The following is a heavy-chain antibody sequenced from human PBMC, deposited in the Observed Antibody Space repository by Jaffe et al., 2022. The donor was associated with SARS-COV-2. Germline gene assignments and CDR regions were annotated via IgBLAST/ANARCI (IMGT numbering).Heavy chain of an antibody. D-gene: IGHD5-12*01. CDR2: INPNSGGT. V-gene: IGHV1-2*06. CDR1: GYTFTGYY. J-gene: IGHJ4*02. Sequence: QVQLVQSGAEVKKPGASVKVSCKASGYTFTGYYMHWVRQAPGQGLEWMGRINPNSGGTNYAQKFQGRVTMTRDTSISTAYMELSRLRSDDTAVYYCARVRRGYSGYEVASRDFDYWGQGTLVTVSS. CDR3: ARVRRGYSGYEVASRDFDY.